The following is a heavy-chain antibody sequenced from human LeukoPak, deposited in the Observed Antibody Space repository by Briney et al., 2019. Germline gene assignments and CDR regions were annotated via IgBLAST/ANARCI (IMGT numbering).Heavy chain of an antibody. Sequence: ASVKVSCNASGGTISSYAISWMRQAPGQGLEWMGGIIPIFGTANYAQKFQGRVTITADESTSTAYMELSSLRSEDTAVYYCARLAAAEHYYYGMDVWGQGTTVTVSS. CDR2: IIPIFGTA. V-gene: IGHV1-69*13. D-gene: IGHD6-13*01. CDR1: GGTISSYA. J-gene: IGHJ6*02. CDR3: ARLAAAEHYYYGMDV.